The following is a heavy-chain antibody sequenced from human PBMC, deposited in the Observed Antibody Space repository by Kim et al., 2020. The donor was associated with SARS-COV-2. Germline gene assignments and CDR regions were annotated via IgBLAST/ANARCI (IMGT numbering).Heavy chain of an antibody. V-gene: IGHV1-18*01. D-gene: IGHD6-13*01. CDR2: ISAYNGNT. Sequence: ASVKVSCKASGYTFTSYGISWVRQAPGQGLEWMGWISAYNGNTNYAQKLQGRVTMTTDTSTSTAYMELRSLRSDDTAVYYCASEIAAAGRFDYWGQGTLVTVSS. CDR3: ASEIAAAGRFDY. J-gene: IGHJ4*02. CDR1: GYTFTSYG.